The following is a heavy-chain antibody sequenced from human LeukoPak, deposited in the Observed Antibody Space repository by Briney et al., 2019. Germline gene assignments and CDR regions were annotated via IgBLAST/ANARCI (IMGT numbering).Heavy chain of an antibody. V-gene: IGHV5-51*01. CDR1: GYSFTTYL. CDR3: ARQVGGPGSYYYGMDI. J-gene: IGHJ6*02. Sequence: GESLNISCKGPGYSFTTYLIGWVRQLPGKGLGWMGIIYPGDSETRYSPSFQGQVAISADKSISTAYLQWSSLKSSDTAIYYCARQVGGPGSYYYGMDIWGQGTTVTVSS. D-gene: IGHD3-10*01. CDR2: IYPGDSET.